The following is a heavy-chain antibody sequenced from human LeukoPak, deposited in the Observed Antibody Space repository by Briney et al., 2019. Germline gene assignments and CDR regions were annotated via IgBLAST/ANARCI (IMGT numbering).Heavy chain of an antibody. Sequence: PSETLSLTCAVYGGSFSGYYWSWIRQPPGKGLEWIGEINHSGSTNYNPSLKSRVTISVDTSKNQFSLKLNSVTAADTAVYYCARVPVNIWENWFDPWGQGTLVTVSS. CDR1: GGSFSGYY. CDR2: INHSGST. CDR3: ARVPVNIWENWFDP. D-gene: IGHD1-26*01. V-gene: IGHV4-34*01. J-gene: IGHJ5*02.